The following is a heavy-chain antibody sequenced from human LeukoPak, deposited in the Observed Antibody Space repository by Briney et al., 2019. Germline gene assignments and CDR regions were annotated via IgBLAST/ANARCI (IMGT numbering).Heavy chain of an antibody. CDR1: GGSFSGYY. J-gene: IGHJ6*02. D-gene: IGHD2-2*01. V-gene: IGHV4-34*01. Sequence: SETLSLTCAVYGGSFSGYYWSWIRQPPGKGLEWIGEINHSGSINYNPSLKSRVTISVDTSKNQFSLKLSSVTAADTAVYYCARGRSTGRPYYYGMDVWGQGTTVTVSS. CDR3: ARGRSTGRPYYYGMDV. CDR2: INHSGSI.